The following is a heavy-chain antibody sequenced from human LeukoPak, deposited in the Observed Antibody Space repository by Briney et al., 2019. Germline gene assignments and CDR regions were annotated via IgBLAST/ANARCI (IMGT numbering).Heavy chain of an antibody. CDR2: INHSGST. J-gene: IGHJ6*02. V-gene: IGHV4-34*01. Sequence: SETLSLTCAVYGGSFSGYYWSWIRQPPGKGVEWIGEINHSGSTNYNPSLKSRVTISVDTSKNQFSLKLSSVTAADTAVYYCARARIVVVPAARIYYYHGMDVWGQGTTVTVSS. CDR1: GGSFSGYY. CDR3: ARARIVVVPAARIYYYHGMDV. D-gene: IGHD2-2*01.